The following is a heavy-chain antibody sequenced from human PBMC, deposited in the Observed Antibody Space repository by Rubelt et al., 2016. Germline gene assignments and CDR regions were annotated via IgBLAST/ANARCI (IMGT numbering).Heavy chain of an antibody. CDR2: IYWDDDQ. Sequence: QITLQESGPTLVKPTQTLTLTCTFSGFSLSTSGVGVGWIRQPPGKALEWLAIIYWDDDQRYSPSLQNRLTIIKDTTTNQVVLTMTNLDSVDTAAYYCAHKRTAGSWPCLSFDYWGQGTLVTVSS. D-gene: IGHD3-10*01. J-gene: IGHJ4*02. CDR1: GFSLSTSGVG. V-gene: IGHV2-5*02. CDR3: AHKRTAGSWPCLSFDY.